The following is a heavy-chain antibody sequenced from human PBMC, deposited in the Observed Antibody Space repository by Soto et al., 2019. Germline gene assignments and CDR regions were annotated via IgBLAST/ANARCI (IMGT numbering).Heavy chain of an antibody. V-gene: IGHV3-21*01. J-gene: IGHJ4*02. CDR3: ARGRAIVVVPAATMSDYFDY. Sequence: EVQLVESGGGLVKPGGSLRLSCAASGFTFSSYSMNWVRQAPGKGLEWVSSISSSSSYIYYADSVKGRFTISRDNAKNSLYLQMNSLRAEDTAVYYCARGRAIVVVPAATMSDYFDYWGQGTLVTVSS. CDR2: ISSSSSYI. D-gene: IGHD2-2*01. CDR1: GFTFSSYS.